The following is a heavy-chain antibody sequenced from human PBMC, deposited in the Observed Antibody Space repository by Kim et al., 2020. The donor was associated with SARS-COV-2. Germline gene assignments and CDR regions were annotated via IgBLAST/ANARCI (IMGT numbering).Heavy chain of an antibody. Sequence: PVKGRFTISRNHSKNTLYLQMNSLTTEDTAVYYCSLKGGYSYGYNSGMDVWGQGTTVTVSS. D-gene: IGHD5-18*01. CDR3: SLKGGYSYGYNSGMDV. V-gene: IGHV3-15*01. J-gene: IGHJ6*02.